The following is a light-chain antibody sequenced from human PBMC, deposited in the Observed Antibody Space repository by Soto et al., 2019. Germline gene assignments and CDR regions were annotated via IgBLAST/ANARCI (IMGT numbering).Light chain of an antibody. CDR3: QQYRRYPWT. V-gene: IGKV1-5*01. Sequence: EIQMNQSPATLSASVGDRVTVTCRASQSIGLSLAWFQPKPGKAPKLLIYVASSLESGVPSRFRGSGSGTDFTLTISRLQPDDFATYYCQQYRRYPWTVGQGPKVEIK. CDR2: VAS. CDR1: QSIGLS. J-gene: IGKJ1*01.